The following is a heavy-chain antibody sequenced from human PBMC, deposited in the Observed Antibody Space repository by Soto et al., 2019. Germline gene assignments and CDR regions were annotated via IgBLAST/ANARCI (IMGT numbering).Heavy chain of an antibody. D-gene: IGHD3-22*01. J-gene: IGHJ4*02. CDR1: GGTFSSYA. V-gene: IGHV1-69*01. CDR3: ARLKQGFDDSSGYYD. Sequence: QVQLVQSGAEVKKPGSSVKVSCKASGGTFSSYAISWVRQAPGQGLEWMGGIIPIFGTANYAQKFQGRVTITADESTSSADMELSSLRSEDTAVYYCARLKQGFDDSSGYYDWGQGTLVTVSS. CDR2: IIPIFGTA.